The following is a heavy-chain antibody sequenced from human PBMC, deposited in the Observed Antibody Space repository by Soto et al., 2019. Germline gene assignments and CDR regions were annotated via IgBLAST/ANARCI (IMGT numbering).Heavy chain of an antibody. CDR2: ISGSGGST. D-gene: IGHD7-27*01. V-gene: IGHV3-23*01. J-gene: IGHJ4*02. Sequence: LRLSCAASGFTFSIFAMSWVRQSPGKGLEWVSTISGSGGSTYYADAVKGRFTISRDNSMSILYLQMKSLRVEDTAIYYCAKEVSLGSTVDLGYWGQGTLVTVSS. CDR3: AKEVSLGSTVDLGY. CDR1: GFTFSIFA.